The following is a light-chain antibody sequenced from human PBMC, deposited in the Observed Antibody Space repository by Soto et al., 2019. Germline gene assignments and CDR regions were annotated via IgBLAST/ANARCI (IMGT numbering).Light chain of an antibody. Sequence: DIQMTQSPSSLSASIGDRVSITCRASQTINTYLNWYQQKPGKAPKLLIYRASTLQSGVPSRFSGSGSVTDFTLTITYLQPEDFATYCCQQSYSTPYTFGQGTNLEIK. J-gene: IGKJ2*01. CDR2: RAS. V-gene: IGKV1-39*01. CDR3: QQSYSTPYT. CDR1: QTINTY.